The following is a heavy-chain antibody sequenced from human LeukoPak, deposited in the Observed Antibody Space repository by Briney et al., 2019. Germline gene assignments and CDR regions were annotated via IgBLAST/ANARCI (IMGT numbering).Heavy chain of an antibody. D-gene: IGHD3/OR15-3a*01. CDR2: IHHSGFT. Sequence: KPSETLSLTCVVSGASFSDSYWSWIRQPPGRGLEWIGEIHHSGFTNYNPSLKSRVTISVDTSKNQFSLKLTSVTAADTAVYYCLRGGLGGSAFDIWGQGTMVTVSS. V-gene: IGHV4-34*01. J-gene: IGHJ3*02. CDR1: GASFSDSY. CDR3: LRGGLGGSAFDI.